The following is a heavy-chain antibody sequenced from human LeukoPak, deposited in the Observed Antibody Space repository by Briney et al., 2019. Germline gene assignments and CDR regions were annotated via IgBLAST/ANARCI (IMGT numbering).Heavy chain of an antibody. Sequence: PGGSLRLSCAASGSTFSSYAMSWVRQAPGKGLEWVSAISGSGGSTYYADSVKGRFTISRDNSKNTLYLQMNSLRAEDTAVYYCARSQVTTVVTPYFDYWGQGTLATVSS. J-gene: IGHJ4*02. V-gene: IGHV3-23*01. CDR3: ARSQVTTVVTPYFDY. CDR2: ISGSGGST. CDR1: GSTFSSYA. D-gene: IGHD4-23*01.